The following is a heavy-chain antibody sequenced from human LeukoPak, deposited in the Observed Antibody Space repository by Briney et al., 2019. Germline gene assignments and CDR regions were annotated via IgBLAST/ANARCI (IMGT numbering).Heavy chain of an antibody. CDR3: ARAPATKAYYYGMDV. CDR1: GFTFSDYY. V-gene: IGHV3-11*01. Sequence: PGGSLRLSCAASGFTFSDYYMSWIRQAPGKGLEWVSYISSSGSTIYYADSVKGRFTISRDNAKNSLYLQMNSLRAEDTAVYYCARAPATKAYYYGMDVWGQGTTVTVSS. D-gene: IGHD1-26*01. CDR2: ISSSGSTI. J-gene: IGHJ6*02.